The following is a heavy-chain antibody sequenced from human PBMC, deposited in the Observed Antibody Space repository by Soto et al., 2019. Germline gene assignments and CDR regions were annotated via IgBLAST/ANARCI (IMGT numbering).Heavy chain of an antibody. CDR2: INPNSGGT. CDR1: GYTFTGYY. D-gene: IGHD2-15*01. V-gene: IGHV1-2*02. Sequence: ASVKVSCKASGYTFTGYYMHWVRQAPGQGLEWMGWINPNSGGTNYAQKFQGRVTMTRDTSISTAYMELSRLRSDDTAVYYCARALGRGYYYYGMDVWSQGTTVTVSS. J-gene: IGHJ6*02. CDR3: ARALGRGYYYYGMDV.